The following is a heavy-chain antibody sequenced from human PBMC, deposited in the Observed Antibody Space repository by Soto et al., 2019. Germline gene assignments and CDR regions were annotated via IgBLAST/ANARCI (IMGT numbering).Heavy chain of an antibody. D-gene: IGHD3-10*01. J-gene: IGHJ5*02. Sequence: GASVKVSCKASGYTFTSYGISWVRQAPGQGLEWMGWISAYNGNTNYAQKLQGRVTMTTDTSTSTAYMELRSLRSDDTAVYYCARDGWFGELFGTWFDPWGQGTLVTVSS. CDR2: ISAYNGNT. CDR3: ARDGWFGELFGTWFDP. V-gene: IGHV1-18*01. CDR1: GYTFTSYG.